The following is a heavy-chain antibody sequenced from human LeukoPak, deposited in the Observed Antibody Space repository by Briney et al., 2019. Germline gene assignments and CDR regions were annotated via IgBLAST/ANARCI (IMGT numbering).Heavy chain of an antibody. CDR1: GFTVSSNY. CDR2: IYSGGST. CDR3: ARDHYDILTGQDFQH. J-gene: IGHJ1*01. D-gene: IGHD3-9*01. V-gene: IGHV3-53*01. Sequence: GSLRLSCAASGFTVSSNYMSWVRQAPGKGLEWVSVIYSGGSTYYADSVKGRFTISRDNSKNTLYLQMNSLRAEDTAVYYCARDHYDILTGQDFQHWGQGTLVTVSS.